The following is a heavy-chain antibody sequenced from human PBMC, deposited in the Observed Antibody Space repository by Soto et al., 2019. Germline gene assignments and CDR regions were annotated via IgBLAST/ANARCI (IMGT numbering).Heavy chain of an antibody. D-gene: IGHD3-22*01. J-gene: IGHJ4*02. CDR3: AADHYDSSGRFDY. Sequence: SVKVSCKASGFTFTSSAVQWVRQARGQRLEWIGWIVVGSGDTNYAQKFQERVTITRDMSTSTAYMELSSLRSEDTAVYYCAADHYDSSGRFDYWGQGTLVTVSS. V-gene: IGHV1-58*01. CDR2: IVVGSGDT. CDR1: GFTFTSSA.